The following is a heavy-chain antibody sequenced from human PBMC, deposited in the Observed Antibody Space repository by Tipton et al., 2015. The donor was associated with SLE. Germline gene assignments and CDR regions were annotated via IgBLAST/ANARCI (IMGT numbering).Heavy chain of an antibody. CDR3: ASGTWSGSGY. CDR2: IYHSGST. D-gene: IGHD1-1*01. V-gene: IGHV4-4*02. J-gene: IGHJ4*02. CDR1: GDSINNGDW. Sequence: TLSLTCVVSGDSINNGDWWSWVRQAPGKGLEWIGEIYHSGSTTYNPSLKSRVTISVDTSKNTFSLRLRSVTAADTAVYYCASGTWSGSGYWGQGTLVTVSS.